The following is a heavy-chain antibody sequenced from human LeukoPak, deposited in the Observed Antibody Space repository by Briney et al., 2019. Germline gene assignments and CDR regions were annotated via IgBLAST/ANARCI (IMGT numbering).Heavy chain of an antibody. V-gene: IGHV1-8*01. Sequence: ASVKVSCKASGYTFTSYDINWVRQATGQGLEWMGWMNPNSGNTGYAQKFQGRVTMTRNTSISTAYMELSSLRSEDTAVYYCARTVGAVAGRNFDYWGEGTLVTVSS. D-gene: IGHD6-19*01. CDR3: ARTVGAVAGRNFDY. CDR1: GYTFTSYD. CDR2: MNPNSGNT. J-gene: IGHJ4*02.